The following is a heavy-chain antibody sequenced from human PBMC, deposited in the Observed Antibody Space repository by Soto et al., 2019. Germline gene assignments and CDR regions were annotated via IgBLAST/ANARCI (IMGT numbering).Heavy chain of an antibody. D-gene: IGHD3-16*01. CDR3: PKDSHWGIISPTHDH. CDR2: INGGDDSE. J-gene: IGHJ4*02. Sequence: PGGSLRLSCAVSGFTFRSSPMSWVRRAPGKGLEWVSGINGGDDSEHYVDSVRGRFTIIRDNSKNLLLLQMNSLRVEDTAIYYCPKDSHWGIISPTHDHWGKGTPVTVPS. V-gene: IGHV3-23*01. CDR1: GFTFRSSP.